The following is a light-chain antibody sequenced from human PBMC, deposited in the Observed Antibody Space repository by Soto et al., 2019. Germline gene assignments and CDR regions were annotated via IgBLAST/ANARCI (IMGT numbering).Light chain of an antibody. J-gene: IGLJ2*01. Sequence: QSALTQPASVSGSPGQSITISCIGTSSDIGGYEYVSWYQQHLGKAPKPLISEVRNRPSGVSDRFTGSKSGYTASLTISGLQPEDEADYYCSSYTTRITLIFGGGTKLTVL. CDR2: EVR. V-gene: IGLV2-14*01. CDR1: SSDIGGYEY. CDR3: SSYTTRITLI.